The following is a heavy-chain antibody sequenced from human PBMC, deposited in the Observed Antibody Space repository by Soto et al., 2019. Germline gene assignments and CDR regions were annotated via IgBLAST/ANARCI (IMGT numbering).Heavy chain of an antibody. CDR3: ARDLEVVVFGVDHYYYYGMDF. J-gene: IGHJ6*02. CDR2: IIPIFETA. D-gene: IGHD2-15*01. Sequence: GASVKVSCKTSGGTFSSFAISWVRQAPGQGLEWMGGIIPIFETANYAQKFQGRVTITADEITGTAYMELRGLRSEDTGVYYCARDLEVVVFGVDHYYYYGMDFWGQGTTVTVSS. CDR1: GGTFSSFA. V-gene: IGHV1-69*13.